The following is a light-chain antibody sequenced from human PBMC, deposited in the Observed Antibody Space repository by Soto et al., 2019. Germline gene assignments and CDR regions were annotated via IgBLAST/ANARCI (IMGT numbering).Light chain of an antibody. Sequence: DIQMTQSPSSLSASVGDRVTITCQASQDISKYLNWYQQKPGKAPELLIFDASRLETGVPSSFSGSGSGTDFTFTISGLQPEDIATYYCQQYDDLFTFGPGTKVDIK. CDR3: QQYDDLFT. CDR1: QDISKY. CDR2: DAS. V-gene: IGKV1-33*01. J-gene: IGKJ3*01.